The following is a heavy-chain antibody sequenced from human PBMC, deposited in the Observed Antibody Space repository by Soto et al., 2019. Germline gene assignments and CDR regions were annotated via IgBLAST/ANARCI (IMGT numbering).Heavy chain of an antibody. J-gene: IGHJ4*02. CDR2: IDYSGST. D-gene: IGHD1-20*01. CDR1: GGSISSGGYY. V-gene: IGHV4-31*03. CDR3: ARDRYERGFLLFDY. Sequence: PSETLSLTCTVSGGSISSGGYYWSWIRQHPGKGLEWFGYIDYSGSTYYNPLLKSRVTISVATSKTQLSLKLSSVTAADTAVYYCARDRYERGFLLFDYWGQGTRVTSPQ.